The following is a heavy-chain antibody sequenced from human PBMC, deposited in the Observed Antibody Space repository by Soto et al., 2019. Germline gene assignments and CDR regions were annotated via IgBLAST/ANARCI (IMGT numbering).Heavy chain of an antibody. V-gene: IGHV4-34*01. Sequence: LEWIGEINHSGSTNYNPSLKSRVTISVDTSKNQFSLKLSSVTAADTAVYYCARGLLGYCSSTSCYGYYFHGMHARRQAT. D-gene: IGHD2-2*01. CDR2: INHSGST. J-gene: IGHJ6*02. CDR3: ARGLLGYCSSTSCYGYYFHGMHA.